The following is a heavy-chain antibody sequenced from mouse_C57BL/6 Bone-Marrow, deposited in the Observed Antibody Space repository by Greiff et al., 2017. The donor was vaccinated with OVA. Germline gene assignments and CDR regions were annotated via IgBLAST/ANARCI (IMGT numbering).Heavy chain of an antibody. J-gene: IGHJ2*01. Sequence: VQLQQSGPELVKPGASVKISCKASGYTFTDYYMNWVKQSHGKSLEWIGDINPNNGGTSYNQKFKGKATLTVDKSSSTAYMELRSLTSEDSAVYYCARDIHYFDYWGQGTTLTVSS. CDR2: INPNNGGT. CDR1: GYTFTDYY. CDR3: ARDIHYFDY. V-gene: IGHV1-26*01.